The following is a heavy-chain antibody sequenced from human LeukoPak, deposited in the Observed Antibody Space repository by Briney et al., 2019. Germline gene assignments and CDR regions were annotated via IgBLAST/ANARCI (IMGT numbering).Heavy chain of an antibody. D-gene: IGHD1-26*01. CDR2: ISSSGSTI. Sequence: GGSLRLSCAASGFTFSSYEMNWVRQAPAKGLEWVSYISSSGSTIYYADSVKGRFTISRDNAKNSLYLQMNSLRPEDTALYYCATYSGAHHKTFDDGGQGTLVTVSS. CDR3: ATYSGAHHKTFDD. V-gene: IGHV3-48*03. CDR1: GFTFSSYE. J-gene: IGHJ4*02.